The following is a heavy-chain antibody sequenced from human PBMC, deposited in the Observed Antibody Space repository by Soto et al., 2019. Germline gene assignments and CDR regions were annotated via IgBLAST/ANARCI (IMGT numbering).Heavy chain of an antibody. V-gene: IGHV1-69*13. CDR3: ARYGSRAGYNYDIGGNNWFDP. CDR2: IIPIFGTA. Sequence: GASVKVSCKASGGTFSSYAISWVRQAPGQGLEWMGGIIPIFGTANYAQKFQGRVTITADESTSTAYMELSSLRSEDTAVYFCARYGSRAGYNYDIGGNNWFDPWGQGTLVTVSS. CDR1: GGTFSSYA. D-gene: IGHD5-12*01. J-gene: IGHJ5*02.